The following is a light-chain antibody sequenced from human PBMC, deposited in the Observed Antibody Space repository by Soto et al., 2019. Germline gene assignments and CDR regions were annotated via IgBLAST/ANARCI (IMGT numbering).Light chain of an antibody. CDR2: AAS. Sequence: DIQLTQSQSSLSASVGDTVTITCRASQTVSRYLNWYQQKSGTAPKLLIYAASTLHTGVPSRFSGRGSGTDFTLTINNLQREDFADYFCQQTYSNLWTFGQGTKVDIK. CDR3: QQTYSNLWT. J-gene: IGKJ1*01. V-gene: IGKV1-39*01. CDR1: QTVSRY.